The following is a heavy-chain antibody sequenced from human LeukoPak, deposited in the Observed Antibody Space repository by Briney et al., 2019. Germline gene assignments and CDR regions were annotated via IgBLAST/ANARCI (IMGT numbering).Heavy chain of an antibody. V-gene: IGHV5-51*01. CDR3: AAGGGELLPANWFDP. CDR1: GYIFTSYW. J-gene: IGHJ5*02. CDR2: IYPGDSDT. D-gene: IGHD2-15*01. Sequence: PGESLKISCKGSGYIFTSYWIGWVRQMPGKGLEWMGIIYPGDSDTRYSPSFQGQVTISADKSISTAYLQWSSLKASDTAMYYCAAGGGELLPANWFDPWGQGTLVTVSS.